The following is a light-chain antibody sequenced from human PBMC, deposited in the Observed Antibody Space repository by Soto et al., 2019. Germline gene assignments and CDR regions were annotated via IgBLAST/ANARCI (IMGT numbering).Light chain of an antibody. Sequence: EIVMTQSPATLSVSPGERVTLSCRASQSNGRNLVWSQQKPGQAPRLLIYAASTRATGIPARFSGSGSGTEFTLTISSLQSEEFAVYYCHQYTVWPLTFGGGTKVEIK. CDR3: HQYTVWPLT. V-gene: IGKV3-15*01. J-gene: IGKJ4*01. CDR1: QSNGRN. CDR2: AAS.